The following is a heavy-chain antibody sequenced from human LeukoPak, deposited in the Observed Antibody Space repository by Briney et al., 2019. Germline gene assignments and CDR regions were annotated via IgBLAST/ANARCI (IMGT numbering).Heavy chain of an antibody. J-gene: IGHJ6*02. CDR2: ISSSDSTI. D-gene: IGHD6-19*01. CDR1: GFTLSDYY. CDR3: ARALGIAEAGLQYGMDV. Sequence: GGSVSLSCAESGFTLSDYYMSWIGQGSGEGVEWVSYISSSDSTIYYACSVKGRFTISRDNSKNSLYLQMNSLRAEDTAVYYCARALGIAEAGLQYGMDVWGQGTTVTVSS. V-gene: IGHV3-11*01.